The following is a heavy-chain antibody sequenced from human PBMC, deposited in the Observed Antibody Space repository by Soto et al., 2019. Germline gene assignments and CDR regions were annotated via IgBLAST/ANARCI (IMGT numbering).Heavy chain of an antibody. CDR2: ISGSGSST. J-gene: IGHJ4*02. D-gene: IGHD6-19*01. CDR3: AKLYSSAWKQGRDYFNS. CDR1: GFTFSSYG. V-gene: IGHV3-23*01. Sequence: GGSLRLSCAVSGFTFSSYGMSWVRQAPGKGLEWVSAISGSGSSTYYADSVQGRFTISRDNSRNTLSLQMGSLRAEDTAVYYCAKLYSSAWKQGRDYFNSWGQGTLVTVSS.